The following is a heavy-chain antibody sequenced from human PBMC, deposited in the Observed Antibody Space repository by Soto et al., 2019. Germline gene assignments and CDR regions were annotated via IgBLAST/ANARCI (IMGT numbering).Heavy chain of an antibody. Sequence: SETLALTCTVSGGSISSSSNHWGWIRQPPGKGLEWIGSFYYSGSTYYNPSLKSRVTISEDTSNNQFSLRLSSVTAADTAVYYCASLPSSSGYFAFDIWGQGTMVTVSS. D-gene: IGHD3-22*01. V-gene: IGHV4-39*01. CDR2: FYYSGST. CDR1: GGSISSSSNH. J-gene: IGHJ3*02. CDR3: ASLPSSSGYFAFDI.